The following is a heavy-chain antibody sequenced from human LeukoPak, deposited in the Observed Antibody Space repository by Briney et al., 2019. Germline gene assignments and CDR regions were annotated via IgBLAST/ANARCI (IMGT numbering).Heavy chain of an antibody. CDR2: IIPIFGTA. CDR3: ARDSGPDYGDYVGGGVVGYYYGMDV. CDR1: GYTFTSYA. D-gene: IGHD4-17*01. J-gene: IGHJ6*02. V-gene: IGHV1-69*13. Sequence: ASVKVSCKASGYTFTSYAISWVRQAPGQGLEWMGGIIPIFGTANYAQKFQGRVTITADESTSTAYMELSSLRSEDTAVYYCARDSGPDYGDYVGGGVVGYYYGMDVWGQGTTVTVSS.